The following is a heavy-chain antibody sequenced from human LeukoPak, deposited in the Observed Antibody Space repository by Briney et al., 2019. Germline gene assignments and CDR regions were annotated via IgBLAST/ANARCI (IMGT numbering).Heavy chain of an antibody. J-gene: IGHJ4*02. Sequence: SETLSLTCSVSGGSISSYYWNWIRQPAGKGLEWIGLIYTSGSTNYNPSLKSRVAMSVDTSKNQFSLKLSSVTAADTAVYYCARHSRDGYNYFDYWGQGTLVTVSS. V-gene: IGHV4-4*07. CDR2: IYTSGST. CDR1: GGSISSYY. D-gene: IGHD5-24*01. CDR3: ARHSRDGYNYFDY.